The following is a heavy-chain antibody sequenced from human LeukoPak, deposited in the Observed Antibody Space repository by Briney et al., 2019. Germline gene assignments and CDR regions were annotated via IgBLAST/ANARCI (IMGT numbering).Heavy chain of an antibody. V-gene: IGHV4-61*01. J-gene: IGHJ2*01. CDR2: IYDSGST. Sequence: KPSETLSLTCTVSGYSISSGYYWSWIRQPPGKGLEWIGYIYDSGSTNYNPSLKSRVTISVDTSKNQFSLKVSSVTAADTAVYYCASRPKTYWYFDLWGRGTLVTVSS. CDR1: GYSISSGYY. CDR3: ASRPKTYWYFDL.